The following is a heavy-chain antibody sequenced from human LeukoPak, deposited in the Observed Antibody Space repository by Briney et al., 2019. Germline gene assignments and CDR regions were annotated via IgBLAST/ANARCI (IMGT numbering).Heavy chain of an antibody. J-gene: IGHJ4*02. CDR3: VRDPRFSENFDY. D-gene: IGHD6-25*01. CDR2: IKQDGSEK. CDR1: GFAFSSDW. Sequence: PGGSLRLSCAASGFAFSSDWMSWVRQAPGKGLEWVANIKQDGSEKYYVDSVKGRFTISRDNAKNTLYLQMNSLRAEDTAVYYRVRDPRFSENFDYWGQGALVTVSS. V-gene: IGHV3-7*01.